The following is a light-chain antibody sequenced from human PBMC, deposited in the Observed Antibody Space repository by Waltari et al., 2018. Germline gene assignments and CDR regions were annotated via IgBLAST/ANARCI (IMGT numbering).Light chain of an antibody. CDR3: NSRDSSGNHVV. J-gene: IGLJ2*01. CDR1: SLRSYY. Sequence: SSELTQDPAVSVALGPTVRITFQGDSLRSYYASWYQQKPGQAPVLGIYGKNNRPSGIPDRFSGSSSGNTASLTITGAQAEDEADYYCNSRDSSGNHVVFGGGTKLTVL. CDR2: GKN. V-gene: IGLV3-19*01.